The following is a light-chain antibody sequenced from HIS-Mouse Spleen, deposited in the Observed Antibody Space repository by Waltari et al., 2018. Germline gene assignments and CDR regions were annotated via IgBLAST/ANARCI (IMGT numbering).Light chain of an antibody. J-gene: IGKJ1*01. CDR2: AAS. Sequence: DIQFTQSPSFMSASVGDRVTSTCRASQGISSYLAWYQQKPGKAPKLLIYAASTLQRGVPSRFSGSGSGTEFTLTISSLQPEDFATYYCQQLNSYPPTFGQGTKVEIK. V-gene: IGKV1-9*01. CDR1: QGISSY. CDR3: QQLNSYPPT.